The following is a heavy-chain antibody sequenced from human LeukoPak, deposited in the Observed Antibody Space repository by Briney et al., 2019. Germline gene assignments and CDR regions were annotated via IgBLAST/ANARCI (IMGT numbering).Heavy chain of an antibody. CDR2: IIPIFGTA. J-gene: IGHJ4*02. CDR1: GGTFSSYA. CDR3: ARVRYSSGWYDY. Sequence: RASVKVSCKASGGTFSSYAISWVRQAPGQGLEWMGGIIPIFGTANYAQKFQGRVTITTDESTSTAYMELSSPRSEDTAVYYCARVRYSSGWYDYWGQGTLVTVSS. D-gene: IGHD6-19*01. V-gene: IGHV1-69*05.